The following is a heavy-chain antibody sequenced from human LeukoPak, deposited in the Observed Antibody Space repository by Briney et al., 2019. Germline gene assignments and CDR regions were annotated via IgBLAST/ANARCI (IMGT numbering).Heavy chain of an antibody. V-gene: IGHV4-4*02. Sequence: SGTLSLTCAVSGGSISSSNWWSWVRQPPGKGLEWIGEIYQSGSTNYNPSLKSRVTISVDKSNNQFSLNLSSATAADTAVYYCARSYSNYVHWYFDLWGRGALVTVSS. CDR1: GGSISSSNW. CDR3: ARSYSNYVHWYFDL. D-gene: IGHD4-11*01. J-gene: IGHJ2*01. CDR2: IYQSGST.